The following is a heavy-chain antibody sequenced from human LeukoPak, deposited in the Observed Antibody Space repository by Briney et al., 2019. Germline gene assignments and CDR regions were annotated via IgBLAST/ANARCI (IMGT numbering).Heavy chain of an antibody. CDR1: GFSFSDSG. J-gene: IGHJ4*02. D-gene: IGHD1-26*01. CDR3: ATEGPDGTYSYFHH. Sequence: GRSLRLSCEASGFSFSDSGMHWVRQAPPKGLEWVAVLWYDERVKYYADPVKGRFTISRDNSKKTVWLQMDSLTVEDTALYYCATEGPDGTYSYFHHWGQGTLVIVSS. CDR2: LWYDERVK. V-gene: IGHV3-33*08.